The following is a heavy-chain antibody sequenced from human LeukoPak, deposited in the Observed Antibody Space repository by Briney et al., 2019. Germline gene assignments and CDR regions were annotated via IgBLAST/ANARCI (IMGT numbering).Heavy chain of an antibody. Sequence: SETLSLTCTVSGGSISSYYWSWIRQPPGKGLEWIGEINHSGSTNYNPSLKSRVTISVDTSNNQFSLKLNSVTAADTAVYYCARVSWFPGTSYYYMDVWGKGTTVTVSS. CDR2: INHSGST. CDR3: ARVSWFPGTSYYYMDV. V-gene: IGHV4-34*01. CDR1: GGSISSYY. J-gene: IGHJ6*03. D-gene: IGHD1-1*01.